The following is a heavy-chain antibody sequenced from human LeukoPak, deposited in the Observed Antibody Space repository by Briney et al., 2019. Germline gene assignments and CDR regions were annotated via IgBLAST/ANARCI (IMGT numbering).Heavy chain of an antibody. CDR2: ISGSGGST. CDR3: ARDFGFYDSSGYYSY. V-gene: IGHV3-23*01. Sequence: GGSLRLSCAASGFTFSSYAMSWVRQAPGKGLEWVSAISGSGGSTYYADSVKGLFTISKDNSKNTLYLQMNSLRAEDTAVYYCARDFGFYDSSGYYSYWGQGTLVTVSS. J-gene: IGHJ4*02. CDR1: GFTFSSYA. D-gene: IGHD3-22*01.